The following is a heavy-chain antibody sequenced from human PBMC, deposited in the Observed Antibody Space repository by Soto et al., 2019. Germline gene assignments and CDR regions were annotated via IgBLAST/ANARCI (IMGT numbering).Heavy chain of an antibody. J-gene: IGHJ4*02. CDR1: GYTFTSYS. Sequence: QVQLVQSGAEVKKPGASVKVSCEASGYTFTSYSVNWVRQATGQGLEWMGWMNPNSGNTGYAQKFQGRVTMTRSTSLSTAYMELSSLRSEHTAVYYCVVDYRSSFGHWGPGTLVTDSS. CDR3: VVDYRSSFGH. D-gene: IGHD6-19*01. V-gene: IGHV1-8*01. CDR2: MNPNSGNT.